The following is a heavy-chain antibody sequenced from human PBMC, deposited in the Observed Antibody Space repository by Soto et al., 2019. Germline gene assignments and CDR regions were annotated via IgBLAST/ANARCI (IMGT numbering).Heavy chain of an antibody. CDR3: ASADNWNYQDYYYYGMDV. D-gene: IGHD1-7*01. V-gene: IGHV1-18*01. J-gene: IGHJ6*02. CDR1: GYTFTSYG. CDR2: ISAYNGNT. Sequence: ASVKVSCKASGYTFTSYGISWVRHAPGQGLEWMGWISAYNGNTNYAQKLQGRVTMTTDTSTSTAYMELRSLRSDDTAVYYCASADNWNYQDYYYYGMDVWGQGTTVTVSS.